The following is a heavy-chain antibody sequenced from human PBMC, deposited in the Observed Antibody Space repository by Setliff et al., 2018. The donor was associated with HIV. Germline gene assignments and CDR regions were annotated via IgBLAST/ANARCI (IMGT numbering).Heavy chain of an antibody. CDR1: EFAFSTHI. Sequence: PGGSLRLSCAPSEFAFSTHIMHWVRQAPGKGLEWDSSITGGGATQYADFVKGRFTISRDVSKNTVFLQMNSLRVDDTAVYYCAKDNSEHWPTGRLDYWGQGTLVTVSS. CDR2: ITGGGAT. J-gene: IGHJ4*02. D-gene: IGHD4-17*01. V-gene: IGHV3-23*01. CDR3: AKDNSEHWPTGRLDY.